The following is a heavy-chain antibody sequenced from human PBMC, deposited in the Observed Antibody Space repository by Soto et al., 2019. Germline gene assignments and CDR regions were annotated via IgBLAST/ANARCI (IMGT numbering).Heavy chain of an antibody. J-gene: IGHJ4*01. D-gene: IGHD2-15*01. CDR2: ISGSGSII. CDR1: GFTSTNFD. V-gene: IGHV3-48*03. CDR3: AREALGVSATIHFD. Sequence: GGSLRLSCETSGFTSTNFDLSWVRQAPGKGLEWVAFISGSGSIIYYTDSVKGRFTISKDDARTSLFLQMDTLRPEDTAVYYCAREALGVSATIHFD.